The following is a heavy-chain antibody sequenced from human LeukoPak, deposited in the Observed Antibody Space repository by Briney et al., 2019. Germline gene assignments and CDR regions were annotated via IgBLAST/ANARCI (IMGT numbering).Heavy chain of an antibody. V-gene: IGHV4-61*01. CDR3: ARGFGGAATSFDY. Sequence: SETLSLTCTVSGGSVSSGTYYWSWIRQPPGKGLEWIGYIYYSGTTNYNPSLKSRVTISIDTSRNQFSLKLSSVTAADTAVYYCARGFGGAATSFDYWGQGTLVTVSS. J-gene: IGHJ4*02. CDR1: GGSVSSGTYY. D-gene: IGHD3-3*01. CDR2: IYYSGTT.